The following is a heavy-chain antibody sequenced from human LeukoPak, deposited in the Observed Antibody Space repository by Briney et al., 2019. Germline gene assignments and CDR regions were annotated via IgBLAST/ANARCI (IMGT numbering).Heavy chain of an antibody. D-gene: IGHD3-22*01. CDR2: IYYSGST. Sequence: PSETLSLTCTVSGGSVSNSLYYWSWIRQPPGKGLEWIGYIYYSGSTSYNPSLKSRVTISIDTSKSQFSLKLNSVTAADTAVYYCAREDYYDSSGYVFDYWGQGTLVTVSS. J-gene: IGHJ4*02. V-gene: IGHV4-61*01. CDR1: GGSVSNSLYY. CDR3: AREDYYDSSGYVFDY.